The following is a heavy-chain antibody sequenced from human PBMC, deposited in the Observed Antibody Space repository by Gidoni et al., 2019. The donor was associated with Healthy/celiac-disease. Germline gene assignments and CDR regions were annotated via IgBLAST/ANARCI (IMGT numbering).Heavy chain of an antibody. CDR1: GFTFSSYA. V-gene: IGHV3-23*01. D-gene: IGHD6-13*01. Sequence: EVQLLESGGGWVQPGGSLRLSCAASGFTFSSYAMSWVRQAPGKGLEGVSAISGSGGSPYYAASVKGRFTISRDNSKNTLYLQMNSLRAEDTAVYYCSWQRLPAYWGQGTLVTVSS. CDR2: ISGSGGSP. J-gene: IGHJ4*02. CDR3: SWQRLPAY.